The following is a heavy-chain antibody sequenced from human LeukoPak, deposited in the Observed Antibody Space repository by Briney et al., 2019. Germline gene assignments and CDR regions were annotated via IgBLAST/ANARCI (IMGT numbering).Heavy chain of an antibody. CDR1: GFTFSSYS. CDR3: ARFETRGRRGVES. CDR2: ISSESRYI. V-gene: IGHV3-21*01. D-gene: IGHD1-26*01. Sequence: GGSLRLSCAASGFTFSSYSMNWVRQTPGKGLEWVSSISSESRYIFYLDSVEGRFTVSRDNARNSLFLQMNSLRAEDTAVYYCARFETRGRRGVESWGQGTLVTVSS. J-gene: IGHJ4*02.